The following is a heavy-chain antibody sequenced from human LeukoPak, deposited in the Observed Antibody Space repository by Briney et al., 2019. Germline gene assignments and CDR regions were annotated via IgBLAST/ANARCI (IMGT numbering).Heavy chain of an antibody. D-gene: IGHD2-2*01. CDR3: ARVATTSSKWSLDY. CDR1: GFTFSAYW. V-gene: IGHV3-74*01. CDR2: INSDGSST. J-gene: IGHJ4*02. Sequence: GGSLRPSCSTSGFTFSAYWMHWVRQSPGKGLVWVSRINSDGSSTDYADSVKGRFTISRDIAKSTMYLQMNSLRAEDTAVYYCARVATTSSKWSLDYWGQGTLVTVSS.